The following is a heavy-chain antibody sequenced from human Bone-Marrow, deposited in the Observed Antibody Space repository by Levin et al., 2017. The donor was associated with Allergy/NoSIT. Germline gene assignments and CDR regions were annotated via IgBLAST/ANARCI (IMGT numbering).Heavy chain of an antibody. Sequence: PGGSLRLSCVASGFTFSRYAMSWVRQAPGKGLEWVSEISTGGGFTYYADSVKGRFTVSRDNSKSTLFLHMNSLGVNDTAVYYCVSPPGGDTDWFDPWGQGTLVTVSS. CDR2: ISTGGGFT. CDR1: GFTFSRYA. CDR3: VSPPGGDTDWFDP. D-gene: IGHD2-21*02. V-gene: IGHV3-23*01. J-gene: IGHJ5*02.